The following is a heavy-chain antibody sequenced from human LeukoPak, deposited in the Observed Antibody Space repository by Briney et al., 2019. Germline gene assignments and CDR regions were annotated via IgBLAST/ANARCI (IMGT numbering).Heavy chain of an antibody. CDR2: IRTDGNDK. J-gene: IGHJ4*02. D-gene: IGHD1-26*01. CDR1: GFTFSSSG. Sequence: GGSLRLSCAASGFTFSSSGMHWIRQTPGKGLEWVAFIRTDGNDKYYADSVKGRFTISRDNAKNTLYLQMNSLRAEDTAVYYCASPYSGSYYGFDYWGQGTLVTVSS. V-gene: IGHV3-30*02. CDR3: ASPYSGSYYGFDY.